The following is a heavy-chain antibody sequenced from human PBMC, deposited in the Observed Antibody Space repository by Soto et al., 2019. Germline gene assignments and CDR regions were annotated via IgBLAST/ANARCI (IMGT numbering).Heavy chain of an antibody. V-gene: IGHV3-33*01. Sequence: GGSLRLSCAASGFTFSSYGMHWVRQAPGKGLEWVAVIWYDGSNKYYADSVKGRFTISRDNSKNTLYLQMNSLRAEDTAVYYCARDGWRAGAGNGEEKSAYGGRGPLDTGSS. CDR1: GFTFSSYG. CDR2: IWYDGSNK. J-gene: IGHJ4*02. D-gene: IGHD2-8*01. CDR3: ARDGWRAGAGNGEEKSAY.